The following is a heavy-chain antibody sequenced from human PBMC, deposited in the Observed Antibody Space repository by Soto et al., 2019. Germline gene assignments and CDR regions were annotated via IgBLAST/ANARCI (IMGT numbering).Heavy chain of an antibody. V-gene: IGHV1-24*01. CDR1: EYTLTEFS. CDR3: ATVFWRAAAGTKYFDY. Sequence: GASVKVSCKVSEYTLTEFSMHWVRQAPGKGLEWMGGFDPEDGETIYAQKFQGRVTMTEDTSTDTAYMELSSLRSEDTAVYYCATVFWRAAAGTKYFDYWGQGTLVTVSS. CDR2: FDPEDGET. D-gene: IGHD6-13*01. J-gene: IGHJ4*02.